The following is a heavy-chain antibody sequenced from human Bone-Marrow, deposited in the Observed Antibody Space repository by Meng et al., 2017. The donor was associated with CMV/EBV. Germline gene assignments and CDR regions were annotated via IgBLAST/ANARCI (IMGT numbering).Heavy chain of an antibody. J-gene: IGHJ4*02. CDR2: ISYDGSNK. CDR3: ARVSRSGYDGMVDY. Sequence: GESLKISCAASGFTFSSYGMHWVRQAPGKGLEWVAVISYDGSNKYYADSVKGRFTISRDNSKNTLYLQMNSLRAEDTAVYYCARVSRSGYDGMVDYWGQGTLVTVSS. CDR1: GFTFSSYG. D-gene: IGHD5-12*01. V-gene: IGHV3-30*12.